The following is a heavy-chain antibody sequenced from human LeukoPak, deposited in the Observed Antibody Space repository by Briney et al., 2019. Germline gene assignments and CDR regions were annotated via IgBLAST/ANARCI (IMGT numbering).Heavy chain of an antibody. CDR1: GGSFSGSY. D-gene: IGHD4/OR15-4a*01. J-gene: IGHJ6*03. Sequence: PSETLSLTCAVNGGSFSGSYWSWIRQPPGKGLEWIGEINHCGSTKYNPSLESRVTISIDTSKNQFSLKLRSVTAADTAVYYCVRCNDYGDYYYYYMDVWGKGTTVTISS. V-gene: IGHV4-34*01. CDR3: VRCNDYGDYYYYYMDV. CDR2: INHCGST.